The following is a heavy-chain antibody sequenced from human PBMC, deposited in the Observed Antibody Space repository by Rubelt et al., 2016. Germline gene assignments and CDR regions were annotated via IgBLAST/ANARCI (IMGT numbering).Heavy chain of an antibody. Sequence: VRQAPGQGLEWMGWINPNSGGTNYAQKFQGRVTMTRDTSISTAYMELSRLRSDDTAVYYCARADMYYYGSGSPFDYWGQGTLVTVSS. CDR2: INPNSGGT. V-gene: IGHV1-2*02. CDR3: ARADMYYYGSGSPFDY. J-gene: IGHJ4*02. D-gene: IGHD3-10*01.